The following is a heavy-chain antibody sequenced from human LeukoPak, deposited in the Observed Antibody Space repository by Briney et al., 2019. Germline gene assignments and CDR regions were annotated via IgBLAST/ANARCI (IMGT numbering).Heavy chain of an antibody. CDR2: IILIFGTA. J-gene: IGHJ4*02. D-gene: IGHD3-22*01. Sequence: SVKVSCKASGGTFSSYAISWVRQAPGQGLEWMGGIILIFGTANYAQKFQGRVTITTDESTSTAYMELSSLRSEDTAVYYCARVYYYDSSGYYSHFDYWGQGTLVTVSS. CDR1: GGTFSSYA. V-gene: IGHV1-69*05. CDR3: ARVYYYDSSGYYSHFDY.